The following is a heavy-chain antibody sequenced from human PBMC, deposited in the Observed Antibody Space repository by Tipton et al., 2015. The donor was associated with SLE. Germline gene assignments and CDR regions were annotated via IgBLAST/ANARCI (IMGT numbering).Heavy chain of an antibody. CDR3: ARPSPNCGGDCPLHS. Sequence: TLSLTCAVSGGSISRSYYWGWIRQPPGKGLEWIGNIYYSETTYYNPSLKSRVTMSVDSSKNQFSLRLTSVTAADTAVYYCARPSPNCGGDCPLHSWGQGTLVTVSS. CDR1: GGSISRSYY. CDR2: IYYSETT. J-gene: IGHJ4*02. D-gene: IGHD2-21*01. V-gene: IGHV4-39*07.